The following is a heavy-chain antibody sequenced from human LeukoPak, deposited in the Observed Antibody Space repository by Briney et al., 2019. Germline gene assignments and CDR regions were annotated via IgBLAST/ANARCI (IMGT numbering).Heavy chain of an antibody. CDR2: ISAYNGNT. J-gene: IGHJ4*02. Sequence: ASVKVSCKASGYTFTSYGISWVRQAPGQGLEWMGWISAYNGNTNYAQKLQGRVTMTTDTSTSTAYMELRSLRSDDTAVYHCARDWSTMVRGVNGYWGQGTLVTVSS. V-gene: IGHV1-18*01. CDR1: GYTFTSYG. CDR3: ARDWSTMVRGVNGY. D-gene: IGHD3-10*01.